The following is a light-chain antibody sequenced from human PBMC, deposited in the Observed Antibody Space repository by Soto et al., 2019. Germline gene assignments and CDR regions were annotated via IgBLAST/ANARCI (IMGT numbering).Light chain of an antibody. CDR2: DVS. J-gene: IGLJ1*01. CDR1: SSDVGGYNY. V-gene: IGLV2-14*01. Sequence: QSVLTQPASVSGSPGQSIIISCTGTSSDVGGYNYVSWYQQYPGKAPKLMIYDVSDRPSGVSNRFSGSKSGNTASLTISGLQPEDEADYFCSSYTSDNTPYVFGTGTKVTVL. CDR3: SSYTSDNTPYV.